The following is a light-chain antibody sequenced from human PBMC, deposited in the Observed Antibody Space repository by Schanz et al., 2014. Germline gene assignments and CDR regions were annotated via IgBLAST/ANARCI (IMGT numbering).Light chain of an antibody. J-gene: IGLJ1*01. CDR2: EVT. CDR3: SSFEGSNNPYV. V-gene: IGLV2-8*01. CDR1: SNDVGRYDY. Sequence: QSALTQPPSASGSPGQSVTISCTGTSNDVGRYDYVSWYQQHPGKAPKLILFEVTKRPSGVPDRFSGSKSGDTASLTVSGLQAEDEATYYCSSFEGSNNPYVFGTGTKVTVL.